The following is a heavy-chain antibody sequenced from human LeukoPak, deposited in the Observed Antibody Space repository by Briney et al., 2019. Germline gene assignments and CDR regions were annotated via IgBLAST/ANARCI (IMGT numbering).Heavy chain of an antibody. J-gene: IGHJ4*02. CDR2: INHSGST. CDR1: GGSFSGYY. D-gene: IGHD5-12*01. V-gene: IGHV4-34*01. CDR3: ARLRGGYASDFDY. Sequence: SETLSLTCAVYGGSFSGYYWSWIRQPPGKGLEWIGEINHSGSTNYNPSLKSRVTISVDTSKNQFSLKLTSVTAADTAVYYCARLRGGYASDFDYWGQGTLVTVSS.